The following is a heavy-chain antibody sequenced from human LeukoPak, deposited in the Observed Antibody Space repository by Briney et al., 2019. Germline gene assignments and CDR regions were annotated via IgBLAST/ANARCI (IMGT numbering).Heavy chain of an antibody. CDR1: GFTVSSNY. CDR2: IHSTGTI. CDR3: ATGSCSGAGCNYGTPLDY. Sequence: PGGSLRLSCAASGFTVSSNYMSWVRQAPGKGLEWVSVIHSTGTIYYADSVKGRFTISRDNSKNTLYLQMSSLRVEDTAMYYCATGSCSGAGCNYGTPLDYWGQGTLLTVSS. V-gene: IGHV3-53*01. J-gene: IGHJ4*02. D-gene: IGHD2-15*01.